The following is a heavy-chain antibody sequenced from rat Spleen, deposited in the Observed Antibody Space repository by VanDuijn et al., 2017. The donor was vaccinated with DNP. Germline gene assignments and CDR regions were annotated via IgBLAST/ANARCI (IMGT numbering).Heavy chain of an antibody. V-gene: IGHV5-20*01. J-gene: IGHJ3*01. Sequence: EVQLVESGGGLVQPGRSLKLSCAASGFTFSNYDMAWVRQAPTRGLEWVASISPSGSSSYSRDSVRGRFTVSRDNTYSSLYLQMDSLRSEDTATYYCATGADPFAYWGQGILVTVSS. CDR2: ISPSGSSS. CDR1: GFTFSNYD. CDR3: ATGADPFAY.